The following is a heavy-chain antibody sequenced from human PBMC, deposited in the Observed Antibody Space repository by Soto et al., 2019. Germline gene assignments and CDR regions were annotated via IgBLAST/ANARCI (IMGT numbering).Heavy chain of an antibody. CDR2: IIPIFGTA. D-gene: IGHD2-21*02. V-gene: IGHV1-69*12. Sequence: QVQLVQSGAEVKKPGSSVKVSCKASGGTFSSYAISWVRQAPGQGLEWMGGIIPIFGTANYAQKFQGRVTITADESTSTAYMELSSLRSEDPAVYYCVVTAIRFRFRAYFQHWGQGTLVTVSS. CDR1: GGTFSSYA. CDR3: VVTAIRFRFRAYFQH. J-gene: IGHJ1*01.